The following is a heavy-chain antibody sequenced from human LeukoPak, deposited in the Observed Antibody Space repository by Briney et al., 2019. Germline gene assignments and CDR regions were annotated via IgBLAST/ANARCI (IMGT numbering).Heavy chain of an antibody. J-gene: IGHJ4*02. Sequence: GRSLRLSCAATGFTFNPYGMKWVRQAPGKGLEWVAVIWSDGTNKYYTDSVKGRFTISRVDSEKTVYLQMKSLRPEDTGVYYCARDAQRGFDYSNSLQYWGQGTPVTVST. CDR3: ARDAQRGFDYSNSLQY. CDR2: IWSDGTNK. D-gene: IGHD4-11*01. V-gene: IGHV3-33*01. CDR1: GFTFNPYG.